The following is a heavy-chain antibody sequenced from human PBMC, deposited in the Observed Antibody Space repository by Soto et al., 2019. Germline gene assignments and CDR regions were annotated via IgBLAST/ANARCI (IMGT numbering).Heavy chain of an antibody. Sequence: SETLSLTCTVSGGSISSSHYYWDWIRQRPGQGLEGIGSIYDGGNAYYNPSLKSRVTISVDTSKNQFSLKLSSVTAADTAVYYCARHGYDYGDYGIFDYWGQGTPVPVSS. CDR2: IYDGGNA. D-gene: IGHD4-17*01. V-gene: IGHV4-39*01. J-gene: IGHJ4*02. CDR3: ARHGYDYGDYGIFDY. CDR1: GGSISSSHYY.